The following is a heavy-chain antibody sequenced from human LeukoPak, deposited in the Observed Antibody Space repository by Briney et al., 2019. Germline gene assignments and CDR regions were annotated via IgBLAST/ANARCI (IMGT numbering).Heavy chain of an antibody. J-gene: IGHJ3*02. Sequence: HPGGSLRLSCAASGFTFSDSAIHWVRQASGKGLEWVGHIRSKGNNYATASAASVKGRFTISRDDSKNTTYLQMSSLKTEDTAVYYCTRDYDNSGYYAFDIWGQGTMVTVSS. D-gene: IGHD3-22*01. CDR2: IRSKGNNYAT. CDR3: TRDYDNSGYYAFDI. CDR1: GFTFSDSA. V-gene: IGHV3-73*01.